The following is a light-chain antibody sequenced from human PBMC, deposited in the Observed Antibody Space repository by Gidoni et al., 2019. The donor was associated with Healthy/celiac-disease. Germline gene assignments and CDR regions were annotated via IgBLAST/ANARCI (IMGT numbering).Light chain of an antibody. CDR1: QRISSY. CDR3: KQGYSTPLT. CDR2: AAS. V-gene: IGKV1-39*01. Sequence: DIQMTQSPSSLSASVVDSVTTTCRASQRISSYLNWYHQKPGKAPKLLICAASSLQSGVPSRFRDSGSETDLTLTISSLQPEDCATYYCKQGYSTPLTFGGGTKVEIK. J-gene: IGKJ4*01.